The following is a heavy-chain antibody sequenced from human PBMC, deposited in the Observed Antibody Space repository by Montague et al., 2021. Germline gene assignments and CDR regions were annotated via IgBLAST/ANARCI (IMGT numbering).Heavy chain of an antibody. V-gene: IGHV3-7*03. Sequence: SLRLSCAASGFTFSSYWMSWVRQAPGKGLEWVANIGYDGVDTYYVDSVKGRFTVSRDNAKSSLYLQMNSLRAEDTAVYYCGGSPRRGGRDVWGKGTPVTVSS. CDR1: GFTFSSYW. CDR2: IGYDGVDT. CDR3: GGSPRRGGRDV. J-gene: IGHJ6*04.